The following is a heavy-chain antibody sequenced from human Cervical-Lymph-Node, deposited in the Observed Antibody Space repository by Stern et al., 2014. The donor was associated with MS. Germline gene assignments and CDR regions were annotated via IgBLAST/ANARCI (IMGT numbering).Heavy chain of an antibody. Sequence: QVQLVQSGPGLVKPSGTLSLTCTVSGGSISSISYYWGWVRQPPGKGLEWIGGIHHSGTTYYNPTLNRRVTISVDPSNNPVSLPLTSVTAADTAVYYCARDQAPYYAANAGAFGYWGQGNLVTVSS. J-gene: IGHJ4*02. V-gene: IGHV4-39*02. CDR2: IHHSGTT. CDR3: ARDQAPYYAANAGAFGY. CDR1: GGSISSISYY. D-gene: IGHD4-23*01.